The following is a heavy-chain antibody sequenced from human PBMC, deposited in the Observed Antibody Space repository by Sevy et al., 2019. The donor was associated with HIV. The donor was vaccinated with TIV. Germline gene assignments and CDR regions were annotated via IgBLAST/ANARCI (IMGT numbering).Heavy chain of an antibody. CDR2: INTNSGNP. J-gene: IGHJ4*02. V-gene: IGHV7-4-1*01. CDR3: ATAHYNYFDT. Sequence: ASVKVSCKGSGYTFTNYGLIWVRQAPGHGLEYMGRINTNSGNPTFAPGFAGRSVFSLDTSVSTAFLQIDSLKAEDTALYYCATAHYNYFDTWGQGSLVTDSS. CDR1: GYTFTNYG. D-gene: IGHD3-9*01.